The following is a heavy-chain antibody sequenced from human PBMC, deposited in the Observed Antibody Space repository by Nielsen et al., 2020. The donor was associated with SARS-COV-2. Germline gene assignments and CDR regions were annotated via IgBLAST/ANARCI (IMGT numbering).Heavy chain of an antibody. V-gene: IGHV3-30-3*01. Sequence: SLRLSCAASGFTFSSYAMHWVRQAPGKGLEWVAVISYDGSNKYYADSVKGRFTISRDNSKNTLYLQMNSLRAEDTAVYYCARDLVLGDGYYYYGMDVWGQGTTGTVSS. J-gene: IGHJ6*02. CDR2: ISYDGSNK. D-gene: IGHD4-17*01. CDR3: ARDLVLGDGYYYYGMDV. CDR1: GFTFSSYA.